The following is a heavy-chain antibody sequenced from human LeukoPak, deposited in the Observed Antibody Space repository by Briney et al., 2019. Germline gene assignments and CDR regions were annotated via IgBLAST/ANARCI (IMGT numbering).Heavy chain of an antibody. CDR3: ATDSRGYSYGHTGGFDY. J-gene: IGHJ4*02. V-gene: IGHV1-24*01. D-gene: IGHD5-18*01. Sequence: ASVKVSRKVSGYTLTELSMHWVRQAPGKGLEWMGGFDPEDGETIYAQKFQGRVTMTEDTSTDTAYMELSSLRSEDTAVYYCATDSRGYSYGHTGGFDYWGQGTLVTVSS. CDR1: GYTLTELS. CDR2: FDPEDGET.